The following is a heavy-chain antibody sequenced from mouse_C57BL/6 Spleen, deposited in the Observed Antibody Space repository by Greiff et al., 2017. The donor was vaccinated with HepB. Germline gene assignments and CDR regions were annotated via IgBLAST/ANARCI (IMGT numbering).Heavy chain of an antibody. D-gene: IGHD2-12*01. J-gene: IGHJ3*01. Sequence: EVKLEESGGGLVQPGGSMKLSCVASGFTFSNYWMNWVRQSPEKGLEWVAQIRLKSDNYATHYAESVKGRFTISRDDSKSSVYLQMHNFRAEDTGIYYCTRTAELDVWFAYWGQGTLVTVSA. CDR2: IRLKSDNYAT. V-gene: IGHV6-3*01. CDR3: TRTAELDVWFAY. CDR1: GFTFSNYW.